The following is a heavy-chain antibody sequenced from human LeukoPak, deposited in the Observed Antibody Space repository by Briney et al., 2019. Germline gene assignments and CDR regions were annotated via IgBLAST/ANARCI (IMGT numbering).Heavy chain of an antibody. CDR3: ARDFGERRGFDY. V-gene: IGHV4-59*01. J-gene: IGHJ4*02. CDR1: GGSISNYY. Sequence: PSETLSLTCTVSGGSISNYYWSWIRQPPGKGLEWIGYIYYSGSTNYNPSLKSRVTISVDTSKNQFSLELSSVTAADTAVYYCARDFGERRGFDYWGQGTLVTVSS. CDR2: IYYSGST. D-gene: IGHD3-3*01.